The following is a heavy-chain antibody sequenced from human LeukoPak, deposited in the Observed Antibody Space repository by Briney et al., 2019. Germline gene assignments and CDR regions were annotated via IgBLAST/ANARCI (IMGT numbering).Heavy chain of an antibody. J-gene: IGHJ4*02. CDR2: IHLRGTT. CDR3: ARECGGTYGSFEY. Sequence: SETLSLTCSVSGYSISSGYFWGWIRQPPGKGLEWIGSIHLRGTTSYNPSLKSRVTISVDTASNQFSLKLYSVTAADTAVYYCARECGGTYGSFEYWGQGSLVTVSS. D-gene: IGHD1-26*01. V-gene: IGHV4-38-2*02. CDR1: GYSISSGYF.